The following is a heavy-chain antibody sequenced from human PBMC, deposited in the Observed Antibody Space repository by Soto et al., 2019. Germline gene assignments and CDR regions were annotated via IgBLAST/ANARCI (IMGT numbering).Heavy chain of an antibody. D-gene: IGHD3-22*01. V-gene: IGHV4-59*01. CDR1: GGSMTTYY. J-gene: IGHJ4*02. Sequence: SETLSLTCTVSGGSMTTYYWSWIRQPPGKGLEWIGYIYYSGSTNYNPSLKSRVTISLDASKNQFFLKLSSVTAADTAIYYCARHSGGYYEYWGQGTLVTVSS. CDR3: ARHSGGYYEY. CDR2: IYYSGST.